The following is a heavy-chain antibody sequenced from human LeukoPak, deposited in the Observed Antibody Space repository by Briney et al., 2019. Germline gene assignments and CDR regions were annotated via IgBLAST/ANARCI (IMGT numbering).Heavy chain of an antibody. Sequence: PSETLSLTCAVYGGSFSGYYWSWLRQPPGKGLEWIGEINHSGSTNYNPSLKSRVTISVDTSKNQFSLKLSSVTAADTAVYYCARAFLYCSSTSCYIPSGFDPWGQGTLVTVSS. CDR2: INHSGST. CDR1: GGSFSGYY. CDR3: ARAFLYCSSTSCYIPSGFDP. V-gene: IGHV4-34*01. D-gene: IGHD2-2*02. J-gene: IGHJ5*02.